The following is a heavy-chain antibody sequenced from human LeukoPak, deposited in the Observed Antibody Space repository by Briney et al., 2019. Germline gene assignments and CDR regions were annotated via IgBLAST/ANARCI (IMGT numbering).Heavy chain of an antibody. CDR2: IESDGRT. D-gene: IGHD2-15*01. J-gene: IGHJ3*02. Sequence: GGSLRLSCAASGFTLSSRWMHWLRQVPGKGLVSVSRIESDGRTAYAESVKGRFIISRDNAKNTLYLQMNSLRAEDTAVYYCARDLARIVVVVAATADAFDIWGQGTMVTVSS. CDR1: GFTLSSRW. CDR3: ARDLARIVVVVAATADAFDI. V-gene: IGHV3-74*01.